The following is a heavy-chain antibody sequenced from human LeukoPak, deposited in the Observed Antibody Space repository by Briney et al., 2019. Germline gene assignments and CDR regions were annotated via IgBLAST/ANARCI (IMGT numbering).Heavy chain of an antibody. J-gene: IGHJ4*02. CDR3: AKSARVIAVEIDY. V-gene: IGHV3-23*01. D-gene: IGHD6-19*01. CDR2: ISVSGVGT. Sequence: PGGSLRLSCAASGFTFSSYAMSWVRQAPGKGLEWVSGISVSGVGTDYADSVKGRFTISRDNSKNTLYLQINSLRAEDTAVYYCAKSARVIAVEIDYWGQGTLVTVSS. CDR1: GFTFSSYA.